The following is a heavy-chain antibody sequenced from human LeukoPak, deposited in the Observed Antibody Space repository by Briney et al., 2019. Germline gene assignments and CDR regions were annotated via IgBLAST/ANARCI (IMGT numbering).Heavy chain of an antibody. CDR3: AGPPQAGPFDY. CDR2: INPDGSDK. Sequence: PGGSLRLSCAGSGFIFRDYWLTWVRQAPGKGPEWVANINPDGSDKNYVDSLKGRFTIFRDNAKNLLFLQMNSLRVEDTAVYYCAGPPQAGPFDYWGQGTLVTVSS. CDR1: GFIFRDYW. D-gene: IGHD6-19*01. V-gene: IGHV3-7*01. J-gene: IGHJ4*02.